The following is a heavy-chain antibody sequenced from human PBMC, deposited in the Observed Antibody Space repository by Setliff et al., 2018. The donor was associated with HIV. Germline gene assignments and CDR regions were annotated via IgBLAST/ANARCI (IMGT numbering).Heavy chain of an antibody. J-gene: IGHJ3*02. CDR3: ATKVYCTNGVCLDAFDI. CDR1: GYTFTSYG. Sequence: ASVKVSCKASGYTFTSYGISWVRQAPGQGLEWMGWINAYNGNTNFAQKLQGRVTMTRDTSISTAYMELSRLRSDDTAVYYCATKVYCTNGVCLDAFDIWGQGTMVTVSS. V-gene: IGHV1-18*01. CDR2: INAYNGNT. D-gene: IGHD2-8*01.